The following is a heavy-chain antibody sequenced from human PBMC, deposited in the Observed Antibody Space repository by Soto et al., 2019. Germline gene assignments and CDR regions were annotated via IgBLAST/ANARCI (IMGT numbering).Heavy chain of an antibody. Sequence: QVQLQESGPGLVKTSQTLSLTCSVSGGSINSGGYYWTWIRQHPGKGLEWIGNIFYSGSTSYNPSLERRLTKSLDTSKTHFALRLTSVTAAYTAVYYCARNSVSKKIDFWGQGTLVTVSS. CDR1: GGSINSGGYY. CDR3: ARNSVSKKIDF. CDR2: IFYSGST. J-gene: IGHJ4*02. D-gene: IGHD1-26*01. V-gene: IGHV4-31*03.